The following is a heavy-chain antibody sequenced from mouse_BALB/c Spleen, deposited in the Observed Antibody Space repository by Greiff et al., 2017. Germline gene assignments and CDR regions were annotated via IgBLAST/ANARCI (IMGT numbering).Heavy chain of an antibody. J-gene: IGHJ1*01. V-gene: IGHV5-6-5*01. CDR2: ISSGGST. CDR1: GFTFSSYA. D-gene: IGHD2-1*01. Sequence: EVQVVESGGGLVKPGGSLKLSCAASGFTFSSYAMSWVRQTPEKRLEWVASISSGGSTYYPDSVKGRFTISRDNARNILYLQMSSLRSEDTAMYYCAREGGNYERWYFDVWGAGTTVTVSS. CDR3: AREGGNYERWYFDV.